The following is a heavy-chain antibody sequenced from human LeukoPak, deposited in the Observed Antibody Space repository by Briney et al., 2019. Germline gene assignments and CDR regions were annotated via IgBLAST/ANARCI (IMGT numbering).Heavy chain of an antibody. CDR1: GFTFSTHW. V-gene: IGHV3-7*01. CDR2: IKADGSEK. Sequence: GGSLRLSCAGSGFTFSTHWMSWVRQGPGKGLEWVANIKADGSEKYYVDSVKGRFTVSRDNAKDSLFLQMNSLRGEDTAVYYRGRVAKEGISRYMDVWGKGTTVTVSS. CDR3: GRVAKEGISRYMDV. D-gene: IGHD3-3*02. J-gene: IGHJ6*03.